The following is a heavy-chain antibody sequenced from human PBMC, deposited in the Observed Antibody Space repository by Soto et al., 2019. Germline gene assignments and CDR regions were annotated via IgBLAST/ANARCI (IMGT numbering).Heavy chain of an antibody. CDR2: INHRGSA. CDR1: GESFIGYY. Sequence: LSLPCAVYGESFIGYYWTWIRQPPGKGLEWIGEINHRGSANYNPSLKSRVTISVDTSNNQFSLKLSSVTAADTSVYYCARTDIVTTNCFDPWGQGTLVTVSS. D-gene: IGHD5-12*01. CDR3: ARTDIVTTNCFDP. J-gene: IGHJ5*02. V-gene: IGHV4-34*01.